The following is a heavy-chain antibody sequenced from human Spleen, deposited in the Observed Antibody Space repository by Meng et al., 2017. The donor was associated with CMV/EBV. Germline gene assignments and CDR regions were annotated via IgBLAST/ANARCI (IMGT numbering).Heavy chain of an antibody. V-gene: IGHV3-21*01. CDR1: VFTFSSYS. CDR3: ARDHPGY. J-gene: IGHJ4*02. Sequence: LRVPVSGSVFTFSSYSMNWVRQAAGKELEWVSSISSSTSYIYYADSVKGRFTISRDNAKNSLYLQMNSLRAEETAVYYCARDHPGYWGQGTLVTVSS. CDR2: ISSSTSYI.